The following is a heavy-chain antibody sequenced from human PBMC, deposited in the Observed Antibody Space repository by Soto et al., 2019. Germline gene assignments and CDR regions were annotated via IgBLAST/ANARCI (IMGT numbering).Heavy chain of an antibody. J-gene: IGHJ4*02. V-gene: IGHV1-3*01. CDR2: IDAGNGNK. D-gene: IGHD5-18*01. Sequence: QVQLVQSGAEVKKPGASVKVSCQASGYTFARYAIHWVRQAPGQGLECMGWIDAGNGNKETSQKFRGRVTITWEPSASTAYMEVSSLRPEDTAVYYCARGGTYKYGYFDYRCQGTQVSVSS. CDR1: GYTFARYA. CDR3: ARGGTYKYGYFDY.